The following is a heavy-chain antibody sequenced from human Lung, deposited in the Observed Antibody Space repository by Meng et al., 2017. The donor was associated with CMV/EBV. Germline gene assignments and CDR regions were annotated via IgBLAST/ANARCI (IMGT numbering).Heavy chain of an antibody. J-gene: IGHJ4*02. CDR1: GYTFTSYG. V-gene: IGHV1-8*01. Sequence: KASGYTFTSYGLHWVRQATGQGLEWMGWMNLDSCNTGHAQKFQGRVAMTSNSSINTAYMELSSLKFDDTAVYYCARVFLSSYLAPFDSWGQGTLVTVSS. CDR3: ARVFLSSYLAPFDS. D-gene: IGHD6-13*01. CDR2: MNLDSCNT.